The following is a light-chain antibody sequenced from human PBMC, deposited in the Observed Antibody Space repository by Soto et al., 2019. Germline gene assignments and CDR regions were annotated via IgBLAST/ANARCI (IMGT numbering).Light chain of an antibody. CDR3: QQYNTWPWT. V-gene: IGKV3-15*01. CDR1: QSISDT. Sequence: IVMTQSPASLSVSPGGRAYRSCRASQSISDTLAWYQQTPGQAPRLLTLGASTRATCFQARFSGSGSGTAFTLTINCLQSEDFAVYYCQQYNTWPWTFGQGTKVDIK. CDR2: GAS. J-gene: IGKJ1*01.